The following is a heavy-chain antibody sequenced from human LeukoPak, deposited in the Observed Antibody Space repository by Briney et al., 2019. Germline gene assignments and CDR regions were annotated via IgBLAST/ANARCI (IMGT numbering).Heavy chain of an antibody. Sequence: SETLSLTCTVSGGSISSYYWSWIRQPAGKGLEWIGRFYISGSTNYNPSLKSRVAMSVDTSKNQFSLRLNSVTAADTAVYYCARDFLLQSEGLFDYWGQGTLVTVSS. J-gene: IGHJ4*02. D-gene: IGHD4-11*01. CDR2: FYISGST. CDR3: ARDFLLQSEGLFDY. V-gene: IGHV4-4*07. CDR1: GGSISSYY.